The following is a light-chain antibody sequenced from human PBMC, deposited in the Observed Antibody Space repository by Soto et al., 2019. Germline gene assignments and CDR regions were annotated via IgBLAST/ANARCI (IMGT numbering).Light chain of an antibody. CDR2: EAS. V-gene: IGLV2-23*01. CDR1: SSDVGGYNF. CDR3: CSYARVNKYV. J-gene: IGLJ1*01. Sequence: QSVLAQPASVSGSPGQSITISCTGTSSDVGGYNFVSWYQHHPGKAPKLMIYEASKRPSGVSNRFSGSKSGNTASLTISGLQAEDEADYYCCSYARVNKYVFGTGTKVT.